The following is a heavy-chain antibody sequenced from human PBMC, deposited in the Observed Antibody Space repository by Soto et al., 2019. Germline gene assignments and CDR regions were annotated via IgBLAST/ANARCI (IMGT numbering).Heavy chain of an antibody. CDR2: INPSDSYT. J-gene: IGHJ5*02. D-gene: IGHD3-10*01. CDR1: GYRFTSYW. CDR3: SRHGHYYDSGSHWFDA. V-gene: IGHV5-10-1*01. Sequence: PGESLKISCKGSGYRFTSYWISWVRQMPVKGLEWMGRINPSDSYTSYSPSFEGHVTISVDKSISTAYLQWNSLKASDTAMYYCSRHGHYYDSGSHWFDAWGKGALVTVSS.